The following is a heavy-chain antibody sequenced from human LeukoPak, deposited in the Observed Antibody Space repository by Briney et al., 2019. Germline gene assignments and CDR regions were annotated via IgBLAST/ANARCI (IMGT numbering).Heavy chain of an antibody. J-gene: IGHJ4*02. V-gene: IGHV1-2*02. D-gene: IGHD6-13*01. CDR2: INPNSGGT. CDR1: GYTFTGYY. CDR3: ARAKLAAAGPPLPGY. Sequence: GATVKVSCKASGYTFTGYYMHWVRQAPGQGLEWMGWINPNSGGTNYAQKFQVRVTMTRDTSTSTAYMELSSLRSDDTAVYYCARAKLAAAGPPLPGYWGQGTLVTVS.